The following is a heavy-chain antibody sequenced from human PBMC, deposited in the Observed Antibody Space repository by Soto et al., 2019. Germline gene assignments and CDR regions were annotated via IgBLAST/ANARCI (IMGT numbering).Heavy chain of an antibody. CDR3: ARDLYASGIWYGMDV. CDR1: GGSSSGYY. Sequence: PSETLSLTCAVYGGSSSGYYWSWIRQPAGKGLEWIGRIYSSGSTNYNPSLNSRVTMSLDTSKNQLSLRLSSVAAADTAVYYCARDLYASGIWYGMDVWGQGTTVTVSS. D-gene: IGHD3-10*01. V-gene: IGHV4-4*07. CDR2: IYSSGST. J-gene: IGHJ6*02.